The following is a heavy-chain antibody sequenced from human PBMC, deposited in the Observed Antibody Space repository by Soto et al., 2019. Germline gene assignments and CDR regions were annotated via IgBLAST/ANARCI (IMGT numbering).Heavy chain of an antibody. CDR3: ASGDSGSYYDY. J-gene: IGHJ4*02. CDR1: GGTFSSYA. V-gene: IGHV1-69*13. D-gene: IGHD1-26*01. Sequence: EASVKVSCKASGGTFSSYAISWVRQAPGQGLEWMGGIIPIFGTANYAQKFQGRVTITADESTSTAYMELSSLRSEDTAVYYCASGDSGSYYDYWGQGTLVTVSS. CDR2: IIPIFGTA.